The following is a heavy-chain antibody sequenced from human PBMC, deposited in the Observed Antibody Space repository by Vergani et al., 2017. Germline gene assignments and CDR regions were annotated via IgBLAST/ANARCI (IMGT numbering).Heavy chain of an antibody. Sequence: QVQLQQWGAGLLKPSETLSLTCAVYGGSFSGYYWSWIRQPPGKGLEWIGEINHSGSTNYNPSLKSRVTISVDTSKNQFSLKLSSVTAADTAVYYCARHRGVELRGTPGWFDPWGQGTLVTVSS. CDR1: GGSFSGYY. CDR3: ARHRGVELRGTPGWFDP. V-gene: IGHV4-34*01. J-gene: IGHJ5*02. D-gene: IGHD1-7*01. CDR2: INHSGST.